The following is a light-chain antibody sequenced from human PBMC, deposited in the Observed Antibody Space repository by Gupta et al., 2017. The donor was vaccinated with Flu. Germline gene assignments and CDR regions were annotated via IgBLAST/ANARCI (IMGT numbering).Light chain of an antibody. J-gene: IGLJ3*02. V-gene: IGLV2-11*01. CDR1: NSDVGGYNY. CDR3: CSYAGSYTWV. Sequence: QSPLTQFRSVSGSPGQSVTISCSGTNSDVGGYNYVSWYQHHPGKAPKLMIYDVSKRPSGVTDRFSGSKSGNTASLTISGLQAEDEADYYCCSYAGSYTWVFGGGTKLTVL. CDR2: DVS.